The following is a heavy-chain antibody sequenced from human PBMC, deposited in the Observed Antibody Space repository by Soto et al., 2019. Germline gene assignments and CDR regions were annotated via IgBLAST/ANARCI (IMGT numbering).Heavy chain of an antibody. CDR3: AHRRRGAATYIVDI. J-gene: IGHJ3*02. D-gene: IGHD2-15*01. Sequence: QTTLKETGPTLVKPTQTITLTCTFSGFSLSTSGVCVGWILQPPGQALEWLAVIYWDYDMRYSPFMKSRLTVTKDTTKDQVVLKRTNMEPVDTSTYYCAHRRRGAATYIVDIGGQGTMVTVSS. V-gene: IGHV2-5*02. CDR2: IYWDYDM. CDR1: GFSLSTSGVC.